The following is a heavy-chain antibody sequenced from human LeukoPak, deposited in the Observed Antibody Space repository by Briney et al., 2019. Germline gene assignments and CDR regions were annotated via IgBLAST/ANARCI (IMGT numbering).Heavy chain of an antibody. J-gene: IGHJ1*01. D-gene: IGHD3-22*01. Sequence: GGSLRLSCAASGLTFSSYAMSWVRQAPGKGLEWVSAISGSGGSTYYADSVKGRFTISRDNSKNTLYLQMNSLRAEDTAVYYCAKRGAEAYDSSGYPIEYFQHWGQGTLVTVSS. V-gene: IGHV3-23*01. CDR2: ISGSGGST. CDR3: AKRGAEAYDSSGYPIEYFQH. CDR1: GLTFSSYA.